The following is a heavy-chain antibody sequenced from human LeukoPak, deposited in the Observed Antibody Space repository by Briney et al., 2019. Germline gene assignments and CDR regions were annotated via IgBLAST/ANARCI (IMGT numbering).Heavy chain of an antibody. CDR3: ARDNPVGWFGSYYYYGMDV. CDR1: GYTFTSYG. CDR2: ISAYNGNT. J-gene: IGHJ6*02. Sequence: ASVKVSCKASGYTFTSYGISWLRQAPGHGLKWRGWISAYNGNTNYAQKLQGRVTMTTDTSTRTAYMELRSLRSDDTAVYYCARDNPVGWFGSYYYYGMDVWGQGTTVTVSS. D-gene: IGHD3-10*01. V-gene: IGHV1-18*01.